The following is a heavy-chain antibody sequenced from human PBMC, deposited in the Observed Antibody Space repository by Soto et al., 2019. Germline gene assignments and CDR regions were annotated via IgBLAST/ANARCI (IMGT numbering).Heavy chain of an antibody. D-gene: IGHD6-19*01. J-gene: IGHJ4*02. Sequence: GGSLRLSCGASGFTFSNYYMSWIRQAPGKGLEWVSYISSTGRTIYYADSVKGRFTVSRDNAQNSLSLKLNSLRVEDTAVYYCARSYSSGWEFDYWGQGTQVTGSS. CDR3: ARSYSSGWEFDY. CDR2: ISSTGRTI. CDR1: GFTFSNYY. V-gene: IGHV3-11*01.